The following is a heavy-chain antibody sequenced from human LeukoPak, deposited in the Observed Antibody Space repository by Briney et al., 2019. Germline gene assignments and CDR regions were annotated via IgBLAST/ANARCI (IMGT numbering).Heavy chain of an antibody. CDR3: ARARPHSPYYFDY. D-gene: IGHD1-26*01. Sequence: PGGSLRLSCAASGFTFSSYWMHWVRHAPGKGLLGVSRINSDGSSTSYADSVKGRFTISRDNAKNTLHLQMNSLRAEDTAVYYCARARPHSPYYFDYWGQGTLVTVSS. V-gene: IGHV3-74*01. J-gene: IGHJ4*02. CDR2: INSDGSST. CDR1: GFTFSSYW.